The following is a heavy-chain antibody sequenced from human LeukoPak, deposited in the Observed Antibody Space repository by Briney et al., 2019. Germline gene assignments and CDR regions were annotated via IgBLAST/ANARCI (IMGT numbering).Heavy chain of an antibody. V-gene: IGHV3-64D*06. CDR1: GFTFSDYP. Sequence: PGGSLRLSCSASGFTFSDYPMHWVSQTPGKGLEYVSAISKNGDDTYYADSVKGRFTISRDNSKNTLYLQMSSLRTEDAAVFYCVQVGSNYYLNWGQGTLVIVSS. J-gene: IGHJ4*02. D-gene: IGHD4-11*01. CDR2: ISKNGDDT. CDR3: VQVGSNYYLN.